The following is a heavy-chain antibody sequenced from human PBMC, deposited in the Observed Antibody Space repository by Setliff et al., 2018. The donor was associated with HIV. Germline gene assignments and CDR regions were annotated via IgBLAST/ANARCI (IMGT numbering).Heavy chain of an antibody. J-gene: IGHJ4*02. CDR3: SREHDSLTGYSFDF. CDR2: INHSGST. Sequence: WVRQPPGKGLEWIGEINHSGSTHYNPSLKSRFIISVDTSKNQFSLKVNSMTAADTAVYYCSREHDSLTGYSFDFWGQGTLVTVSS. V-gene: IGHV4-34*01. D-gene: IGHD3-9*01.